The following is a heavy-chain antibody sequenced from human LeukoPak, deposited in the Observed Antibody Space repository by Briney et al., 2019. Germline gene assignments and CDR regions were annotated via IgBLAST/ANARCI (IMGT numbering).Heavy chain of an antibody. V-gene: IGHV4-34*01. Sequence: SETLSLTCAVYGGSLSGYYWSWIRQHPRKGLERIGEINHSGSTNYNPYLKSRVTISVDTSKNQFSLNLSSVTAADTAVYYCAREWRIRDYYYMDVWGKGTTVTVSS. D-gene: IGHD5-12*01. CDR3: AREWRIRDYYYMDV. CDR1: GGSLSGYY. J-gene: IGHJ6*03. CDR2: INHSGST.